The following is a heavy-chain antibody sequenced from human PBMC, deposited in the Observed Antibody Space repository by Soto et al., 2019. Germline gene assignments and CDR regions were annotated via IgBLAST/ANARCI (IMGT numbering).Heavy chain of an antibody. CDR3: GMPVALMEYEY. Sequence: VQLLESGGGLVQPGGSLRLSCAASGFTFSSHDMSWVRQAPGKGLEWVSAIPSSGDGTRYADPVKGRFSISRDNSKDTVYLQMNNQRAEDTAIYYWGMPVALMEYEYRGQGTLVPVSS. V-gene: IGHV3-23*01. D-gene: IGHD6-19*01. CDR2: IPSSGDGT. J-gene: IGHJ4*02. CDR1: GFTFSSHD.